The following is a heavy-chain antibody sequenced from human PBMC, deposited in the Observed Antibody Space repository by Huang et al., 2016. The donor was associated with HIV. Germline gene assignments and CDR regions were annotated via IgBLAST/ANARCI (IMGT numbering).Heavy chain of an antibody. D-gene: IGHD4-17*01. CDR2: IKEDESKR. V-gene: IGHV3-7*01. CDR3: ARGPVPTVY. Sequence: EVLLVESGGGLVQPGGSLRLSCVGSGFPFSNHWMTWVRQAPGKGMEWGASIKEDESKRNYVDSVMGRFTISRDNAKNSVYLQMNSLREEDTALYFCARGPVPTVYWGQGTLVSVSS. J-gene: IGHJ4*02. CDR1: GFPFSNHW.